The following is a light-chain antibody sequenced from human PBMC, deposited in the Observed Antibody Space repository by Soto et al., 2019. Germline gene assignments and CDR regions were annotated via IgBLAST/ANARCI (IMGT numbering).Light chain of an antibody. CDR2: GAS. J-gene: IGKJ1*01. CDR3: QQYNNWRT. CDR1: QSVSDY. V-gene: IGKV3-15*01. Sequence: ETLMTQSPATLSVSPGGRATLSCRASQSVSDYLAWYQQRPGQAPRLLIFGASTRATGFPARFSGSGSGTEFTLTISSLQSEDFAVYYCQQYNNWRTFGQGTKVDIK.